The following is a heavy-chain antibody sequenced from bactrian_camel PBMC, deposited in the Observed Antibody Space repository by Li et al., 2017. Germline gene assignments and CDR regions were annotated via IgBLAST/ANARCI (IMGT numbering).Heavy chain of an antibody. Sequence: DVQLVESGGGSVQAGGTLRLSCAASGYIYSSNSMGWFRQAPGKKREGVAGIYSGDGSTYYADSVKGRFTISQDNAKNTAYLQMNSLKPEDTAMYYCAAARGHCVTLTNPPPAAAFSYWGHGTQVTVS. J-gene: IGHJ6*01. CDR2: IYSGDGST. CDR1: GYIYSSNS. CDR3: AAARGHCVTLTNPPPAAAFSY. D-gene: IGHD2*01. V-gene: IGHV3S40*01.